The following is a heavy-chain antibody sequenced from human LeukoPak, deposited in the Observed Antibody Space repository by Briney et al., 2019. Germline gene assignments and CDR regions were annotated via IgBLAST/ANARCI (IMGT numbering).Heavy chain of an antibody. J-gene: IGHJ1*01. D-gene: IGHD3-10*01. V-gene: IGHV1-69*13. CDR3: ARGYDYNIQH. CDR2: IIPIFGTA. Sequence: ASVKVSCKASGGTFSSYAISWVRQAPGQGLEWMGGIIPIFGTANHTQKFQGRVTITADESTSTAYMELSSLRSEDTAVYYCARGYDYNIQHWGQGTLVTVSS. CDR1: GGTFSSYA.